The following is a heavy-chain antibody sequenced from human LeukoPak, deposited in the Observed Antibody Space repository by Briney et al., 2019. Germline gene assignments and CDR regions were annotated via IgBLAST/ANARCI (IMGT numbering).Heavy chain of an antibody. D-gene: IGHD5-24*01. V-gene: IGHV4-34*12. CDR1: GGSFSGHY. J-gene: IGHJ3*01. Sequence: PSETLSLTCAVYGGSFSGHYWSWIRQSPGKGLEWIGEILHSGGTNYNPSLKSRVTMSEDPSKNQFSLKLSSVTAAGTAVYYCARHREMDSYDAFDVWGQGTMVTVSS. CDR3: ARHREMDSYDAFDV. CDR2: ILHSGGT.